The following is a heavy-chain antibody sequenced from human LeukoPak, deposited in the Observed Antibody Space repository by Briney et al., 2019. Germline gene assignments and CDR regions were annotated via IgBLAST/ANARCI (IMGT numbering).Heavy chain of an antibody. CDR3: ARYYYDSSGYYSNYFDY. Sequence: GGSLRLSCAASGFTFSSYAMSWVRQAPGKGLEWVSAISGSGGSTYYADSVKGRFTISRDNSKNTLYLQMNSLRAEDTAVYYCARYYYDSSGYYSNYFDYWDQGTLVTVSS. D-gene: IGHD3-22*01. J-gene: IGHJ4*02. V-gene: IGHV3-23*01. CDR1: GFTFSSYA. CDR2: ISGSGGST.